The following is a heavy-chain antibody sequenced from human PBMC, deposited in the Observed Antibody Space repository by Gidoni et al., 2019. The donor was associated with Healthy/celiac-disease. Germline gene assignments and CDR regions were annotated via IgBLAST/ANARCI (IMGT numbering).Heavy chain of an antibody. V-gene: IGHV3-48*01. CDR1: GFIFSNYN. J-gene: IGHJ4*02. CDR3: AREKRRAGDY. Sequence: EVQLLESVGGLVQPGGSLRLSCAASGFIFSNYNINWVRQAPGKGLEWVSYINTISSNIYYADSVKVRFTISRDNAKNSLYLQMNSLRAEDTAVYYCAREKRRAGDYWGQGTLVTVSS. CDR2: INTISSNI.